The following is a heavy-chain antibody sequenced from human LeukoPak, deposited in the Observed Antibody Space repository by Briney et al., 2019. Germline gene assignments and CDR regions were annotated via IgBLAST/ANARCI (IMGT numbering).Heavy chain of an antibody. CDR3: ASTYGSVNYFRPGDY. CDR2: INPHSGGT. V-gene: IGHV1-2*02. J-gene: IGHJ4*02. D-gene: IGHD3-10*01. CDR1: GYTFTGYY. Sequence: ASVKVSCKASGYTFTGYYMHWVRQAPGQGLEWMGWINPHSGGTNYAQKFQGRVTMTRDTSISTAYMELSRLRSDDTAVYYCASTYGSVNYFRPGDYWGQGTLVTVSS.